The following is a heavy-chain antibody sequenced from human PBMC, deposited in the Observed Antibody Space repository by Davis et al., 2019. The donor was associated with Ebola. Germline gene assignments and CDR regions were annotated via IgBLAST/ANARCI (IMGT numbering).Heavy chain of an antibody. V-gene: IGHV3-48*02. D-gene: IGHD6-19*01. CDR3: ARDLLSIAVAGFDP. J-gene: IGHJ5*02. Sequence: PGGSLRLSCAASGFTFSSYSMNWVRQAPGKGLEWVSYISSSSSTIYYADSVKGRFTISRDNAKNSLYLQMNSLRDEDTAVYYCARDLLSIAVAGFDPWGQGTLVTVSS. CDR1: GFTFSSYS. CDR2: ISSSSSTI.